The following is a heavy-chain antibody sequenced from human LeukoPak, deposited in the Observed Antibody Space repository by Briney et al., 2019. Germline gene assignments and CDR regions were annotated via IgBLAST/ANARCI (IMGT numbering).Heavy chain of an antibody. Sequence: SETLSLTCTVSGGSISSYYWSWIRQPPGKGLEWIGYIYYSGRTNYNPSLKSRVTLSVDPSKNQFSLKLSSVTAADTAVYYCALGYSYGFDIWGQGTMVTVFS. J-gene: IGHJ3*02. CDR3: ALGYSYGFDI. CDR1: GGSISSYY. V-gene: IGHV4-59*08. D-gene: IGHD5-18*01. CDR2: IYYSGRT.